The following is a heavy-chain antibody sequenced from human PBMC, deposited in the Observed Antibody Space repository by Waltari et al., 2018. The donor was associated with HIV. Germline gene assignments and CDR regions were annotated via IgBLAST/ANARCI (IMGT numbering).Heavy chain of an antibody. CDR3: ARPKIETTRPDAFDV. J-gene: IGHJ3*01. CDR1: GFTFSIYG. CDR2: IWFDGTKQ. D-gene: IGHD4-17*01. V-gene: IGHV3-33*08. Sequence: QVQLVESGGGVVQPGRSLRLSCAVSGFTFSIYGMHWVRQAPGKGLEWVATIWFDGTKQYYADSVKGRFTISRDKAKNTLYLQMISLKPEDTAMYYCARPKIETTRPDAFDVWGRGTMVTVSS.